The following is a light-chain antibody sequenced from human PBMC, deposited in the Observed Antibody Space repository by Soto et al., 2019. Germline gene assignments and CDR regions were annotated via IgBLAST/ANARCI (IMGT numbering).Light chain of an antibody. CDR2: DVS. J-gene: IGLJ2*01. CDR3: CPYAGSYTSV. Sequence: QSALTQPRSVSGSPGQSVTISCTGTSSDVGTYNYVSWYQQHPGKAPKLMIYDVSQRPSGVPDRFSGSKSGNTASLTISGLQAEDESDYYCCPYAGSYTSVFGGGTKVTVL. CDR1: SSDVGTYNY. V-gene: IGLV2-11*01.